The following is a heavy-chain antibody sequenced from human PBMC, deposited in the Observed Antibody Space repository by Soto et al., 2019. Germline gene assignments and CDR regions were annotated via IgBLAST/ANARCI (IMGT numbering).Heavy chain of an antibody. CDR3: ARSDDGEVVDHKFDP. Sequence: SETLSLTCTVSGGSISSGGYYWSWIRQHPGKGLEWIGYIYYSGSTYYNPSLKSRVTISVDTSKNQFSLKLSSVTAADTAVYYCARSDDGEVVDHKFDPWGQGTLVTVSS. CDR2: IYYSGST. D-gene: IGHD4-17*01. CDR1: GGSISSGGYY. J-gene: IGHJ5*02. V-gene: IGHV4-31*03.